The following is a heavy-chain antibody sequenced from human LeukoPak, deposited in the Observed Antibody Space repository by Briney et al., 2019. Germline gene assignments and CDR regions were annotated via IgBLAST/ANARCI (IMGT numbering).Heavy chain of an antibody. J-gene: IGHJ4*02. CDR1: GFTFSNYW. CDR2: INPDGSST. CDR3: ARDTDTVTTILDY. D-gene: IGHD4-17*01. Sequence: GGSLRLSCAASGFTFSNYWMHWVRQAPGKGLVWVSRINPDGSSTDYADSVKGRFTISRDSARNTLYLQMNSLRAEDTAVYYCARDTDTVTTILDYWGQGTLVTVSS. V-gene: IGHV3-74*01.